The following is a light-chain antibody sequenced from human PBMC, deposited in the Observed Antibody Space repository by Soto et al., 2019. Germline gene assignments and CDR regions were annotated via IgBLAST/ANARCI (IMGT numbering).Light chain of an antibody. CDR3: SSFAGSNNFPYV. CDR2: EIN. CDR1: SSNIGRDT. J-gene: IGLJ1*01. Sequence: QSVLTQPPSVSGTPGLRVTISCSGGSSNIGRDTVNWYQQHPGKAPKLMIYEINKRPSGVPDRFSGSKSGNTASLTVSGLQAEDEADYYCSSFAGSNNFPYVFGTGTKLTVL. V-gene: IGLV2-8*01.